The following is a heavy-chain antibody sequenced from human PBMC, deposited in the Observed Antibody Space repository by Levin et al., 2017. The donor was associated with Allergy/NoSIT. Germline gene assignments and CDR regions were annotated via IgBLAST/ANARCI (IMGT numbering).Heavy chain of an antibody. CDR1: GFTFSSYS. CDR3: ARGRITMVRGVLPRYYFDY. CDR2: ISSSSSYI. Sequence: GGSLRLSCAASGFTFSSYSMNWVRQAPGKGLEWVSSISSSSSYIYYADSVKGRFTISRDNAKNSLYLQMNSLRAEDTAVYYCARGRITMVRGVLPRYYFDYWGQGTLVTVSS. J-gene: IGHJ4*02. D-gene: IGHD3-10*01. V-gene: IGHV3-21*01.